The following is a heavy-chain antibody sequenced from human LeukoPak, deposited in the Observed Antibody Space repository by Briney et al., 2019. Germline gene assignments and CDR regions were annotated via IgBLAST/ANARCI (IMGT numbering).Heavy chain of an antibody. CDR3: ARGKARITLIQAIDY. CDR2: MNPNSGNT. CDR1: GFTFTSYD. D-gene: IGHD3-22*01. Sequence: ASVKVSCKGSGFTFTSYDINWVRQATGQGLEWMGWMNPNSGNTGYGQKFQGRITMTRNTSISTAYMELSSLRSEDTAVYYCARGKARITLIQAIDYWGQGTLVTVSS. V-gene: IGHV1-8*01. J-gene: IGHJ4*02.